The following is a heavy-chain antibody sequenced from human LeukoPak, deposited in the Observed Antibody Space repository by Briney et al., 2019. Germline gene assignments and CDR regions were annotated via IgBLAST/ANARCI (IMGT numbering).Heavy chain of an antibody. D-gene: IGHD4-17*01. CDR2: ISGSGGST. J-gene: IGHJ4*02. CDR1: GFTFSSYA. Sequence: PGGSLRLSCAASGFTFSSYAMSWVRQAPGKGLEWVSAISGSGGSTYYADSVRGRFTISRDNSKNTLYLQMNSLRAEDTAIYYCAKVSTVTSNFDYWGQGTLVTVSS. V-gene: IGHV3-23*01. CDR3: AKVSTVTSNFDY.